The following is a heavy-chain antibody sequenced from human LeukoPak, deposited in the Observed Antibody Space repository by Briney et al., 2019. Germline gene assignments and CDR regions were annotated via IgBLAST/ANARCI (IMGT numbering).Heavy chain of an antibody. CDR2: INHSGST. CDR1: GGSFSGYY. D-gene: IGHD3-3*01. J-gene: IGHJ4*02. CDR3: ARTPLSYDFWSGYSRGYFDY. V-gene: IGHV4-34*01. Sequence: SETLSLTCAVYGGSFSGYYWSWIRQPPGKGLEWIGEINHSGSTNYNPSLKSRVTISVDTSKNQFSLKLSSVTAADTAVYYCARTPLSYDFWSGYSRGYFDYWGQGTLVTVSS.